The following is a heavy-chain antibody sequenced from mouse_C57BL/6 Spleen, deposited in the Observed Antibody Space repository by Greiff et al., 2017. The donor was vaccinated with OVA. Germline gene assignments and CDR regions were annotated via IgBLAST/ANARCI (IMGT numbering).Heavy chain of an antibody. CDR1: GFTFSSYG. J-gene: IGHJ2*01. Sequence: EVKLVESGGDLVKPGGSLKLSCAASGFTFSSYGMSWVRQTPDKRLEWVATISSGGSYTYYPDSVKGRFTISRDNAKNTLYLQMSSLKSEDTAMYDCARQDYYGSSSYYFDYWGQGTTLTVSS. D-gene: IGHD1-1*01. V-gene: IGHV5-6*01. CDR2: ISSGGSYT. CDR3: ARQDYYGSSSYYFDY.